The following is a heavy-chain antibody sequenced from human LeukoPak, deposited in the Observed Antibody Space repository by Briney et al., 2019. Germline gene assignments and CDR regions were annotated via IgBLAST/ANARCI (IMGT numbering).Heavy chain of an antibody. J-gene: IGHJ4*02. D-gene: IGHD5-12*01. CDR1: GFTLSNYA. CDR3: AKLSGATDY. Sequence: GGSLRLSCAASGFTLSNYAMSWVRQAPGKGLEWVSSIGNSGATTYYTDSVKGRFTISRDNSKNTLYLQMNSLRAEDTAVYYCAKLSGATDYWGQGTLVTVSS. V-gene: IGHV3-23*01. CDR2: IGNSGATT.